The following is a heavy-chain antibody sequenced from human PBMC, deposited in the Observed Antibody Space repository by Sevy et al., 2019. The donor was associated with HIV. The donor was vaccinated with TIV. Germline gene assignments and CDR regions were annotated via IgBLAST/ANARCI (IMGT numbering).Heavy chain of an antibody. V-gene: IGHV3-7*01. CDR2: IKQDGSER. CDR1: GFTFGSYW. CDR3: VRGGQRFDY. J-gene: IGHJ4*02. D-gene: IGHD6-25*01. Sequence: GGSLRLSCAASGFTFGSYWMSWVRQAPGKGLEWVANIKQDGSERYYVDSVKGRFTISRDNTKNSLYLQMDSLRVEDTAEYYCVRGGQRFDYWGQGTLVTVSS.